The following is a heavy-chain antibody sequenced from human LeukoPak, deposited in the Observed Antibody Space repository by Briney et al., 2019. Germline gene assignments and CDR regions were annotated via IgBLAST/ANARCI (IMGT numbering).Heavy chain of an antibody. CDR3: AKAYSTTPDYLDDY. D-gene: IGHD4-11*01. Sequence: PGGSLILSCAASGFTFSSYAMSWVRQAPGKGLEWVSAISGSGGSTYYADSVKGRFTISRDNSKNTLYLQMNSLRAEDTAVYYCAKAYSTTPDYLDDYWGQGTLVTVSS. CDR2: ISGSGGST. V-gene: IGHV3-23*01. CDR1: GFTFSSYA. J-gene: IGHJ4*02.